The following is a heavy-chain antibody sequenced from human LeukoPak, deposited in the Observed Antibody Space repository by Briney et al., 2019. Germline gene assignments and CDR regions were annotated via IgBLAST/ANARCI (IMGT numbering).Heavy chain of an antibody. CDR3: ARHVRDTAMVTPVIHAFDI. CDR1: GGSISSYY. Sequence: SETLSLTCTVSGGSISSYYWSWIRQPPGKGLEWIGYIYYSGSTNYNPSLKSRVTISVDTSKNQFSLKLSSVTAADTAVYYCARHVRDTAMVTPVIHAFDIWGQGTMVTVSS. V-gene: IGHV4-59*08. J-gene: IGHJ3*02. D-gene: IGHD5-18*01. CDR2: IYYSGST.